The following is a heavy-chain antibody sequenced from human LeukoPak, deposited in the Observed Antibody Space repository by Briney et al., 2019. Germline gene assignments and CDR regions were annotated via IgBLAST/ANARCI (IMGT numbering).Heavy chain of an antibody. J-gene: IGHJ4*02. CDR3: AREDIVLMVYAIGYFDY. CDR1: GVTFSSYA. V-gene: IGHV1-69*05. CDR2: INPIFGTA. Sequence: ASVKVSCKASGVTFSSYAISWVRQAPGQGLEWMGRINPIFGTANYAQKFQGRVTITTDESTSTAYMELSSLRSEDTAVYYCAREDIVLMVYAIGYFDYWGQGTLVTVSS. D-gene: IGHD2-8*01.